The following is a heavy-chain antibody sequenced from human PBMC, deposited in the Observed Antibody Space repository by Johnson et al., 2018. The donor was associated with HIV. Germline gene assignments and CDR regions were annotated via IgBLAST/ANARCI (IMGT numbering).Heavy chain of an antibody. V-gene: IGHV3-9*01. CDR3: VKEGGGLELLSAFDI. Sequence: VQLVESGGGLVQPGRSLRLSCEASGFTFAHYAMHWVRQAPGKGLEWVSSISWNSGSIGYADSVRGRFTISRDNTKNSLYLQMNSLRVEDTALYYCVKEGGGLELLSAFDIWGQGTMVIVSS. J-gene: IGHJ3*02. D-gene: IGHD1-26*01. CDR1: GFTFAHYA. CDR2: ISWNSGSI.